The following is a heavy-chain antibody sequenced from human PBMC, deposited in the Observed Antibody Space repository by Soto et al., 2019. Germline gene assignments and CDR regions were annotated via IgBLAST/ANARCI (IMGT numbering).Heavy chain of an antibody. V-gene: IGHV4-34*01. J-gene: IGHJ4*02. Sequence: KPSETLSLTCAVYGGSFSGYYWSWIRQPPGKGLEWIGEINHSGSTNYNPSLKSRVTISVDTSKNQFSLKLSSVTAADTAVYYCARPSIAAAYDYWGQGTLVTVSS. CDR1: GGSFSGYY. D-gene: IGHD6-13*01. CDR3: ARPSIAAAYDY. CDR2: INHSGST.